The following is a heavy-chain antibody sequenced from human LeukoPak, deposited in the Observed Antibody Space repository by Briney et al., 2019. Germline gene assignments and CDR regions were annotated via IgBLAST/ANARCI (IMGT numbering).Heavy chain of an antibody. Sequence: SETLSLTCAVSGYSISSGYYWGWIRQPPGKGLEWIGNVYQSGITYYNASLKSRVTISVDTSKNQFSLKLNSVTAADTAVYYCARHYSNSYFDYWGQGTLVTVSS. CDR3: ARHYSNSYFDY. D-gene: IGHD4-11*01. CDR1: GYSISSGYY. CDR2: VYQSGIT. V-gene: IGHV4-38-2*01. J-gene: IGHJ4*02.